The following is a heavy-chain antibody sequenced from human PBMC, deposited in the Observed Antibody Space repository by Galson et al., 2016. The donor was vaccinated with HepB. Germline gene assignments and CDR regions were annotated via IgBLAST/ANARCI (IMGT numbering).Heavy chain of an antibody. CDR2: INFSGRN. CDR3: ARTTRPFWNRRDSYYYLDV. CDR1: DDSVKSGSYY. Sequence: SETLSLTCSVSDDSVKSGSYYWSWIRQPPGKPLEWIGCINFSGRNDYSPSLKSRVTILVDTSKNQFSLNLSSVTAADTAIYYCARTTRPFWNRRDSYYYLDVWGKGTTVIVSS. V-gene: IGHV4-61*01. J-gene: IGHJ6*03. D-gene: IGHD1-1*01.